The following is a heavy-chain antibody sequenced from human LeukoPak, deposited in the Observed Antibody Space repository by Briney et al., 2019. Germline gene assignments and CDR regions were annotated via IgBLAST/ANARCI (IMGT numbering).Heavy chain of an antibody. CDR1: GFTFSIYS. J-gene: IGHJ4*02. V-gene: IGHV3-23*01. CDR3: AREGDRGAEVADYFDY. Sequence: PGGSLRLSCAASGFTFSIYSMAWVRQAPGKGLEWVSVISGGSAATFYADSVKGRFTISRDNSKNTMYLQISSLRSEDTAVYYCAREGDRGAEVADYFDYWGQRSLVTVSS. CDR2: ISGGSAAT. D-gene: IGHD6-19*01.